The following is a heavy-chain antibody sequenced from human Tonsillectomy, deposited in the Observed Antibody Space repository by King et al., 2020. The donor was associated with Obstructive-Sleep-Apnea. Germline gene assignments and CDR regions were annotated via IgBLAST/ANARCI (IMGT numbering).Heavy chain of an antibody. V-gene: IGHV4-39*07. CDR2: IYYSGST. CDR1: GGSISSSSYY. D-gene: IGHD5-18*01. Sequence: QLQESGPGLVKPSETLSLTCTVSGGSISSSSYYWGWIRQPPGKGLEWIGSIYYSGSTYYNPSLKSRVTISVETSKNQFSLKLSSVTAADTAVYYCAREGDGGYSYGEYYYYGMDVWGQGTTVTVSS. J-gene: IGHJ6*02. CDR3: AREGDGGYSYGEYYYYGMDV.